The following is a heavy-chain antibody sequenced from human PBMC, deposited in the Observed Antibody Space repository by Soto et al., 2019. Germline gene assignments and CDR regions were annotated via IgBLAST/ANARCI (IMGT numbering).Heavy chain of an antibody. CDR2: ISSSSSTI. J-gene: IGHJ4*02. Sequence: GGSLRLSCAASGFTFSSYSMNWVRQAPGKGLEWVSYISSSSSTIYYADSVKGRFTISRDNAKNSLYLQMNSLRDEDTAVYYCARGYSSGWYGPNFDYWGQGTLVTVSS. CDR3: ARGYSSGWYGPNFDY. D-gene: IGHD6-19*01. CDR1: GFTFSSYS. V-gene: IGHV3-48*02.